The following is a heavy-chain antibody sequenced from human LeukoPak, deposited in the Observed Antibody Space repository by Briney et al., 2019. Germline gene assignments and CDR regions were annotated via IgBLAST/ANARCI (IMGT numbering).Heavy chain of an antibody. CDR3: AGQRAWFGEWAFDY. D-gene: IGHD3-10*01. CDR1: SGSITAIDNHY. J-gene: IGHJ4*02. CDR2: INRGGHT. V-gene: IGHV4-39*01. Sequence: SETLSLTCSMSSGSITAIDNHYWGWIRQPPAKGLEWIGSINRGGHTYYNPPLESRFTISVDTSKNQFSLMVTSVTAADTAVYYYAGQRAWFGEWAFDYWRPGTLVTVSS.